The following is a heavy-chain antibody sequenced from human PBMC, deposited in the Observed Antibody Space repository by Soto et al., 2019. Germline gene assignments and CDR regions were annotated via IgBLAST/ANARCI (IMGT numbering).Heavy chain of an antibody. D-gene: IGHD2-8*01. J-gene: IGHJ5*02. Sequence: EVQLLESGGHVVQPGASLRLSCTGSGFSFFSYAMSWVRQAPGKGLEWVSTISGSGGHTYYADYVKGRFVVSRDNDKNTVYLHMSSLTGEDTAVYFCAKIEMGWFAHWGQGTQVTVSS. CDR2: ISGSGGHT. CDR1: GFSFFSYA. CDR3: AKIEMGWFAH. V-gene: IGHV3-23*01.